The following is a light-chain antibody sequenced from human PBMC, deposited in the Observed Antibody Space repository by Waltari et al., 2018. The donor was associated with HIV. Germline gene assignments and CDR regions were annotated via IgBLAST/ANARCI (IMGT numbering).Light chain of an antibody. V-gene: IGLV3-1*01. Sequence: ELTQPPSASVPSGQTASIPCSGEKLAYKFPGLYQKKPGQPPILLVYQGSRRPSGIPERFSASKSANTATLTIRGAQPLDEAEYFCQAWDANHVIFGGGTTLTVL. CDR1: KLAYKF. CDR2: QGS. J-gene: IGLJ2*01. CDR3: QAWDANHVI.